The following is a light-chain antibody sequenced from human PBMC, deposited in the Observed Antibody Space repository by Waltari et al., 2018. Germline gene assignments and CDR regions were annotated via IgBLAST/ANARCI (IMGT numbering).Light chain of an antibody. CDR2: GVN. Sequence: QSAPTQPASVSGSPGQSIPISCTGTSSDVGGYDFVSCPQQYPGKAPKVMIYGVNNRPSGVSNRFSGSKSGNTASLIISGLQADDEADYYCSSYTTSGTLVFGTGTKVTVL. V-gene: IGLV2-14*01. CDR3: SSYTTSGTLV. CDR1: SSDVGGYDF. J-gene: IGLJ1*01.